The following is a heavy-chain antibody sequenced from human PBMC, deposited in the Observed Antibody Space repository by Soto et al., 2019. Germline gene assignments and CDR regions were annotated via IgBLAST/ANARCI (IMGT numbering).Heavy chain of an antibody. CDR2: ISGSGGST. CDR3: AKANVDLGIVGATRPDY. D-gene: IGHD1-26*01. CDR1: GFTFSSYA. J-gene: IGHJ4*02. V-gene: IGHV3-23*01. Sequence: EVQLLESGGGLVQPGGSLRLSCAASGFTFSSYAMSWVRQAPGKGLEWVSAISGSGGSTYYADSVKGRFTISRDNSKNTLYLQMNSLRAEDTAVYYCAKANVDLGIVGATRPDYWGQGTLVTVSS.